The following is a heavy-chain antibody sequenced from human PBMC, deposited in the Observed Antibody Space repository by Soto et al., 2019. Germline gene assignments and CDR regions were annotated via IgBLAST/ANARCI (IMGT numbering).Heavy chain of an antibody. CDR3: ARDTGDGTFDF. J-gene: IGHJ4*02. V-gene: IGHV1-3*01. CDR1: GYTYSSYA. CDR2: INAGYGNT. Sequence: ASVKVSCKASGYTYSSYAMHWVRQAPGQRLEWMGWINAGYGNTKSSQKFQDRVTISRDTSASTAYMELTSLRSEDTAVYYCARDTGDGTFDFWGQGTLVTVSS. D-gene: IGHD7-27*01.